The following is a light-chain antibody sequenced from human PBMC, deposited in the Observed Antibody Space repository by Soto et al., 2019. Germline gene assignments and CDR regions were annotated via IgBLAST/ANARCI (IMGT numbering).Light chain of an antibody. CDR3: QQYNNWPLT. Sequence: EIVMTQSPATMSLSPGERATLSCRASQSVGSNLAWYQHKPGQPPRLLTSGASARATGIPARFSGSGSGTDFTLTVSSLQSEDSALYYCQQYNNWPLTFGGGTTVEI. J-gene: IGKJ4*01. CDR2: GAS. V-gene: IGKV3-15*01. CDR1: QSVGSN.